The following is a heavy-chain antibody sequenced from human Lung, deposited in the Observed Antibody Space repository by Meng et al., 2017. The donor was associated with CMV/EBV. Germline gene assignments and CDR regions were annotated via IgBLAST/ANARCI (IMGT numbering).Heavy chain of an antibody. D-gene: IGHD6-6*01. J-gene: IGHJ3*02. CDR1: GASISSENYF. CDR3: AREVDAARDSDAFDI. CDR2: IHFNGNA. Sequence: SETLSLTCIVSGASISSENYFWSWIRQPPGKGLEWIGYIHFNGNAYYNPSLESRAAISKDTSNNQSNDQFSLKLSSVTAADTAVYYCAREVDAARDSDAFDIXGQGXMVTVSS. V-gene: IGHV4-30-4*01.